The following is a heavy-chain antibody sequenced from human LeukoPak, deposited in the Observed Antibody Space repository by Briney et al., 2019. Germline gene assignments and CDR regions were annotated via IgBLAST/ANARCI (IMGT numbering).Heavy chain of an antibody. J-gene: IGHJ4*02. CDR2: IYYSGST. CDR3: ASQVGYCSGGSCYDPFDY. CDR1: GGSISSSSYY. D-gene: IGHD2-15*01. Sequence: PSETLSLTCTVSGGSISSSSYYWGWIRQPPGKGLEWIVSIYYSGSTYYNPSLKSRVTISVDTSKNQFSLKLSSVTAADTAVYYCASQVGYCSGGSCYDPFDYWGQGTLVTVSS. V-gene: IGHV4-39*01.